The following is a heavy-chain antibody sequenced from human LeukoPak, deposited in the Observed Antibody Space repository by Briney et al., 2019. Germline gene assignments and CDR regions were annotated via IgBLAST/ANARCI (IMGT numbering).Heavy chain of an antibody. CDR2: IYYSGST. CDR3: AGGYCSGGSCYSYVSFDP. D-gene: IGHD2-15*01. CDR1: GGSISSYY. Sequence: SETLSLTCTVSGGSISSYYWSWIRQPPGKGLEWIGYIYYSGSTNYNPSLKSRVTISVDTSKNQFSLKLSSVTAADTAVYYCAGGYCSGGSCYSYVSFDPWGQGTLVTVSS. V-gene: IGHV4-59*12. J-gene: IGHJ5*02.